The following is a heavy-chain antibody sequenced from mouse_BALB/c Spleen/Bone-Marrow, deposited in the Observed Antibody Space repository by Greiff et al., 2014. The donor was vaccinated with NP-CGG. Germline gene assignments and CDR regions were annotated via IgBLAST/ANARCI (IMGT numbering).Heavy chain of an antibody. V-gene: IGHV1-14*01. CDR1: GYTLTSYV. J-gene: IGHJ3*01. CDR2: INPYNDGT. D-gene: IGHD2-4*01. Sequence: EVKLMESGPELVKPGASVKMSCKASGYTLTSYVMHWVKQKPGQGLEWIGYINPYNDGTKYNEKFKGKATLTSDKSSSTAYMELSSLTSEDSAVYYCAREGSTRITTEAWFAYWGQGTLVTVSA. CDR3: AREGSTRITTEAWFAY.